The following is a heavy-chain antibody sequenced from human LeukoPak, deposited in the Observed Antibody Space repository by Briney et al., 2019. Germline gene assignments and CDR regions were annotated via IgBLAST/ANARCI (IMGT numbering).Heavy chain of an antibody. CDR2: IYTSGST. CDR1: GYSISSGYY. V-gene: IGHV4-61*02. Sequence: TLSLTCTVSGYSISSGYYWSWIRQPAGKGLEWIGRIYTSGSTNYNPSLKSRVTISVDTSKNQFSLKLSSVTAADTAVYYCARDHHLWFGEVNWFDPWGQGTLVTVSS. CDR3: ARDHHLWFGEVNWFDP. J-gene: IGHJ5*02. D-gene: IGHD3-10*01.